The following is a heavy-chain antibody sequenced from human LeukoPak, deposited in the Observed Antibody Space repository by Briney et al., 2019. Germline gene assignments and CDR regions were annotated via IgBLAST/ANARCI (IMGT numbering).Heavy chain of an antibody. Sequence: SETLSLTCTVSGGSISSSSYYWRWIRQPPGKGLEWIGSIYYSGSTYYNPSLKSRVTISVDTSKNQFSLKLSSVTAADTAVYYCASKQYSSGWRSGGGAFDIWGQGTMVTVSS. J-gene: IGHJ3*02. CDR3: ASKQYSSGWRSGGGAFDI. CDR2: IYYSGST. V-gene: IGHV4-39*01. CDR1: GGSISSSSYY. D-gene: IGHD6-19*01.